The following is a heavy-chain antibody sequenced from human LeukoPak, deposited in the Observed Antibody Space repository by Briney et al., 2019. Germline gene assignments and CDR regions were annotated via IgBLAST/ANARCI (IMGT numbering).Heavy chain of an antibody. V-gene: IGHV1-2*02. CDR2: NNPNSGAT. J-gene: IGHJ4*02. CDR1: GYTFTGYY. CDR3: ARGTTDTDLYYFDY. Sequence: ASVKVSCKASGYTFTGYYMHWVRQAPGQGLEWMGWNNPNSGATNSVQKFQGRVSMTRDTSISTAYVELSRLRSDDTAVYYCARGTTDTDLYYFDYWGQGTLVTVSS. D-gene: IGHD1-1*01.